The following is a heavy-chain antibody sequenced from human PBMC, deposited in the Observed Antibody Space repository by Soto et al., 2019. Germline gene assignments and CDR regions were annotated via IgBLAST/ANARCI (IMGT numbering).Heavy chain of an antibody. CDR2: ISATGGTT. J-gene: IGHJ4*02. Sequence: EVHLSESGGGVVQPGGSLRLSCVVSGFTFSDYATDWVRQAPGKGLEWVSEISATGGTTNYVDSVKGRYTISRDNSNNSLYLQLTNLRAEDTAMFYCAKASSAWYGSKNYYFDSWGQGALVTVSS. CDR1: GFTFSDYA. V-gene: IGHV3-23*01. CDR3: AKASSAWYGSKNYYFDS. D-gene: IGHD6-19*01.